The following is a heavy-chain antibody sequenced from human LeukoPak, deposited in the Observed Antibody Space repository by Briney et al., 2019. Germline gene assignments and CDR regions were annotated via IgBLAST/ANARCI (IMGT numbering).Heavy chain of an antibody. D-gene: IGHD1-1*01. V-gene: IGHV4-59*12. CDR3: ARVGSVRGGDY. J-gene: IGHJ4*02. CDR2: IYHSGNT. CDR1: GGSISSYY. Sequence: SETLSLTCTVSGGSISSYYWSWIRQPPGKGLEWIGYIYHSGNTYYNPSLKSRVTISVDRSKNQFSLKLNSVTAADTAVYYYARVGSVRGGDYWGQGTLVTVSS.